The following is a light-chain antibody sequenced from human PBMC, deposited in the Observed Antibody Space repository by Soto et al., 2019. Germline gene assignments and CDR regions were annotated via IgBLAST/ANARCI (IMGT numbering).Light chain of an antibody. Sequence: QSVLTQPASVSGSPGQSITISCTGTSSDVGSYNLVSWYQQHPGKAPKLMIYEVSKRPSGVSNRFSGPKSGNTASLTISGLQAEDEAAYYCCSYAGSSTLVFGGGTKVTVL. V-gene: IGLV2-23*02. CDR2: EVS. J-gene: IGLJ2*01. CDR3: CSYAGSSTLV. CDR1: SSDVGSYNL.